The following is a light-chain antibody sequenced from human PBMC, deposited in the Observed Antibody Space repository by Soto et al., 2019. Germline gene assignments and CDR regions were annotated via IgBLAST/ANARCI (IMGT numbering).Light chain of an antibody. Sequence: DIVLTQSPATLSLSPEERATLSCRASQSVRRYLAWYQQKPGQTPRLLIYDASNRATDIPARFSGSGSGTDFTLTISSLEPEDFAVYYCQQRSNWPVTFGQGTRVEIK. CDR2: DAS. V-gene: IGKV3-11*01. CDR3: QQRSNWPVT. J-gene: IGKJ1*01. CDR1: QSVRRY.